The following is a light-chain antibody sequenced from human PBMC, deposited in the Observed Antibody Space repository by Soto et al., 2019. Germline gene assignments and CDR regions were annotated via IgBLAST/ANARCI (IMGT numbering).Light chain of an antibody. V-gene: IGKV1-5*03. CDR1: QTISSW. CDR2: KAS. CDR3: QHYNSYSEA. J-gene: IGKJ1*01. Sequence: DIQMTQSPSTLSGSVGDRVTITCRASQTISSWLAWYQQKPGKAPKLLLYKASTLKSGVPSRFCGRGSGTEFTLTISSLQPDDFATYYCQHYNSYSEAFGQGTKVELK.